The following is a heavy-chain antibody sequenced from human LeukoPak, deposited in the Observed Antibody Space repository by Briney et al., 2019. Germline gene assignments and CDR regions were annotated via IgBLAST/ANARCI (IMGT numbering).Heavy chain of an antibody. V-gene: IGHV1-69*05. CDR2: IIPIFGIA. D-gene: IGHD4-23*01. CDR3: AADYGGNWIYFDY. J-gene: IGHJ4*02. Sequence: GSSVKVSCKASGGTFSSYAISWVRQAPGQGLEWMGRIIPIFGIANYAQKFQGRVTITTDESTSTAYMELSSLRSEDTAVYYCAADYGGNWIYFDYWGQGTLVTVSS. CDR1: GGTFSSYA.